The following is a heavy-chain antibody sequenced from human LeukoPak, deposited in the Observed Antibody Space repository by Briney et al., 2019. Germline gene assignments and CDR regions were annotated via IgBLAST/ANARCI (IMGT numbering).Heavy chain of an antibody. J-gene: IGHJ6*02. V-gene: IGHV1-18*01. D-gene: IGHD6-13*01. CDR1: GYTFSNYG. CDR3: ARDGEGSRGLWNYYGMDV. CDR2: ISAYNGNT. Sequence: ASVKVSCTASGYTFSNYGINWVRQAPGQGLEWMGWISAYNGNTNYAQKVQGRVTMTTDTSTSTAYMELRSLRSDDTAVYYCARDGEGSRGLWNYYGMDVWGQGTTVTVSS.